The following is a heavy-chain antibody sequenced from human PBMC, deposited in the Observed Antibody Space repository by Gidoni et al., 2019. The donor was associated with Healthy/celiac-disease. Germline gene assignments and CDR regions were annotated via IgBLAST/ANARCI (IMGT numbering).Heavy chain of an antibody. CDR1: GGTFSSYA. CDR3: ARVWREYSGYDSDYFDY. J-gene: IGHJ4*02. V-gene: IGHV1-69*04. CDR2: IIPILGIA. D-gene: IGHD5-12*01. Sequence: QVQLVQSGAEVKKPGSSVKVSCKASGGTFSSYAISWVRQAPGQGLEWMGRIIPILGIANYEQKFQGRGTITAEKSTSTAYMELSSLRSEDTAVYYCARVWREYSGYDSDYFDYWGQGTLVTVSS.